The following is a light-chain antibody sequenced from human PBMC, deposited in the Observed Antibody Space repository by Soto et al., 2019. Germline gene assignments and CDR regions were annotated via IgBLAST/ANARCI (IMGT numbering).Light chain of an antibody. CDR1: PSVSSS. Sequence: FVVTQSPDTLSLSPGERATLSCRASPSVSSSVAWYQHKPGQSPRLVIYSGYKRATGIPARFSGSASGTDFTLTISGLEVDDFAIYYCQQRYSWLRVFGQGTKVEVK. V-gene: IGKV3-11*01. CDR2: SGY. CDR3: QQRYSWLRV. J-gene: IGKJ1*01.